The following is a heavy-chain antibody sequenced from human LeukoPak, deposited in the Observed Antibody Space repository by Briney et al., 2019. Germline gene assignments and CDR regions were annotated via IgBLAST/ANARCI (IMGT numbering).Heavy chain of an antibody. D-gene: IGHD6-13*01. CDR3: ARGVYIAAAQYGY. CDR1: GGSISSYY. J-gene: IGHJ4*02. Sequence: SETLSLTCTVSGGSISSYYWSWVREPPGKGREWIGYIYYSGTTNYNPDLKSRVTISVDTSRNQFSTKLSSVTAADTAVYYCARGVYIAAAQYGYWGQGTLVTVSS. CDR2: IYYSGTT. V-gene: IGHV4-59*01.